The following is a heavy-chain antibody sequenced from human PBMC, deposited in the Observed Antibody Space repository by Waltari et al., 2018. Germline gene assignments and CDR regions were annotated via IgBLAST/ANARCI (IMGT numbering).Heavy chain of an antibody. D-gene: IGHD3-10*01. CDR2: INPNSGGT. V-gene: IGHV1-2*02. CDR3: ARDRGSGSYPTYYFDY. CDR1: GYTFTGYY. Sequence: QVQLVQSGAEVKKPGASVKVSFKASGYTFTGYYIHSVRQGHGHGLEWMGWINPNSGGTNYAQKFQGRVTMTRDTSISTAYMELSRLRSDDTAVYYCARDRGSGSYPTYYFDYWGQGTLVTVSS. J-gene: IGHJ4*02.